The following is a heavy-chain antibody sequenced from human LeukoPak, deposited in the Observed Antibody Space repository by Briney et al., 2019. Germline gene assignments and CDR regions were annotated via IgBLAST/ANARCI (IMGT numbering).Heavy chain of an antibody. CDR1: GFTFSSYG. D-gene: IGHD3-10*01. CDR2: IRYDGSNK. Sequence: QPGGSLRLSCAASGFTFSSYGMHWVRQAPGKGLEWVAFIRYDGSNKYYADSVKGRFTFSRDTSKNTLHLQMNSLRAEDTAVYYCARGGLGEIIISPGYFDYWGQGTLVTVSS. CDR3: ARGGLGEIIISPGYFDY. V-gene: IGHV3-30*02. J-gene: IGHJ4*02.